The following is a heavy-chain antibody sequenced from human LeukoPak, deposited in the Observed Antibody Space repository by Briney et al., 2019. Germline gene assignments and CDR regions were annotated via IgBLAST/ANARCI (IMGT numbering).Heavy chain of an antibody. D-gene: IGHD5-12*01. V-gene: IGHV3-48*01. CDR1: GFTFSSYS. CDR2: ISSSSSTI. J-gene: IGHJ3*02. CDR3: ATAENVDKGAFDI. Sequence: GGSLRLSCAASGFTFSSYSMNWVRQAPGKGLEWVSYISSSSSTIYYADSVKGRFTISRDKSKNTLYLQMTSLRAEDTAVYYCATAENVDKGAFDIWGQGTMVTVSS.